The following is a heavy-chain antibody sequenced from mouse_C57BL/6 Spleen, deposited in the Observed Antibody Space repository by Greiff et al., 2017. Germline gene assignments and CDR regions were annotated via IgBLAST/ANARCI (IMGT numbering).Heavy chain of an antibody. Sequence: QVQLQQPGAELVRPGSSVKLSCKASGYTFTSYWMHWVKQRPIQGLEWIGNIDPSDSETHYNQKFKDKATLTVDKSSSTAYMQLSSLTSEDSAGYYCARKRDYDGAMDYWGQGTSVTVSS. CDR3: ARKRDYDGAMDY. D-gene: IGHD2-4*01. CDR2: IDPSDSET. J-gene: IGHJ4*01. CDR1: GYTFTSYW. V-gene: IGHV1-52*01.